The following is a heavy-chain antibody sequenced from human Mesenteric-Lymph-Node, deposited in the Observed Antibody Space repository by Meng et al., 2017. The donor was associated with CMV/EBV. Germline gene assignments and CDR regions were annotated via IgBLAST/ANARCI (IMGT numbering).Heavy chain of an antibody. Sequence: YTFTSDAMSWVRQAPGQGLEWMGWINTDTGNPTYAQDFTGRFVFSFDTSVSTAYLQISSLEAEDTAVYYCARPVGYCSDTSCYLAYWGQGTLVTVSS. CDR1: YTFTSDA. CDR3: ARPVGYCSDTSCYLAY. D-gene: IGHD2-2*01. V-gene: IGHV7-4-1*02. J-gene: IGHJ4*02. CDR2: INTDTGNP.